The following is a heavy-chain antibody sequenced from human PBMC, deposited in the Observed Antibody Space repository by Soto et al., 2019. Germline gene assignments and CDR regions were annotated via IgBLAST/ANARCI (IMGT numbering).Heavy chain of an antibody. CDR2: ISYDGSNK. CDR1: GFTFSSYG. D-gene: IGHD3-3*01. Sequence: GSLRLSCAASGFTFSSYGMHWVRQAPGKGLEWVAVISYDGSNKYYADSVKGRFTISRDNSKNTLYLQMNSLRAEDTAVYYCAKDLDLYYFDYWGQGTLVTVSS. J-gene: IGHJ4*02. V-gene: IGHV3-30*18. CDR3: AKDLDLYYFDY.